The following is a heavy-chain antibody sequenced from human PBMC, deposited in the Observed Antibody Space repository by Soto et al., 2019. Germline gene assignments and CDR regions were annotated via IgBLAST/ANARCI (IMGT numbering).Heavy chain of an antibody. V-gene: IGHV3-11*01. CDR3: ARDRYYYGSGVRWYFDL. CDR1: GFTFSDYY. J-gene: IGHJ2*01. D-gene: IGHD3-10*01. Sequence: PRLSCAASGFTFSDYYMSWIRQAPGKGLEWVSYISSSGSTIYYADSVKGRFTISRDNAKNSLYLQMNSLRAEDTAVYYCARDRYYYGSGVRWYFDLWGRGTLVTVSS. CDR2: ISSSGSTI.